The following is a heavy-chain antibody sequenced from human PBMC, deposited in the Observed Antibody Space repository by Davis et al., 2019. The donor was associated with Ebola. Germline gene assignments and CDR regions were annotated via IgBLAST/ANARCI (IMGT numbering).Heavy chain of an antibody. D-gene: IGHD3-22*01. CDR2: IKEDGGEK. CDR1: GLIFNNYW. CDR3: ARSDYYDSSGYLLYYYGMDV. Sequence: GESLKISCAASGLIFNNYWMSWIRQAPGKGPEWVAIIKEDGGEKYYVDSVKGRFTISRDNAKNSLYLQMNSLRDEDTAVYYCARSDYYDSSGYLLYYYGMDVWGQGTTVTVSS. J-gene: IGHJ6*02. V-gene: IGHV3-7*01.